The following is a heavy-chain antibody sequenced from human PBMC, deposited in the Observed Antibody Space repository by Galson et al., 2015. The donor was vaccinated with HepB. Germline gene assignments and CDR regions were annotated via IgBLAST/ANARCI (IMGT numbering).Heavy chain of an antibody. D-gene: IGHD2-21*01. CDR3: ARDVVVIAFGYYYMDV. Sequence: SLRLSCAASGFTFSSYWMSWVRQAPGKGLEWVANIKQDGSEKYYVDSVKGRFTISRDNAKNSLYLQMNSLRAEDTAVYYCARDVVVIAFGYYYMDVWGKGTTVTVSS. CDR2: IKQDGSEK. V-gene: IGHV3-7*01. CDR1: GFTFSSYW. J-gene: IGHJ6*03.